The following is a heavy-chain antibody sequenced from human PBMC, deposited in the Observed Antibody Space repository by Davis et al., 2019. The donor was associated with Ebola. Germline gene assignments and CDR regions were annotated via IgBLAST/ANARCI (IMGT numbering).Heavy chain of an antibody. CDR1: GFSLSSHGVG. CDR3: AHIVITFGGIIADDAFDI. CDR2: SYWDNDR. D-gene: IGHD3-16*02. Sequence: SGPTLVKPTQTLTLTRTFSGFSLSSHGVGVGWIRQPPGEALEWLALSYWDNDRRYSPSLRSRLTLTKDTSTNQVFLTMTNMDPVDTGTYYCAHIVITFGGIIADDAFDIWGQGITVTVSS. J-gene: IGHJ3*02. V-gene: IGHV2-5*02.